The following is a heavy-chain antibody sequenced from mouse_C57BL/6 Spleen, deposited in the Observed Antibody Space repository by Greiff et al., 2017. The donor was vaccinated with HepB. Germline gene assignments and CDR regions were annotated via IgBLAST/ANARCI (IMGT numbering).Heavy chain of an antibody. D-gene: IGHD1-1*01. J-gene: IGHJ4*01. CDR1: GYTFTDYN. Sequence: EVHLVESGPELVKPGASVKIPCKASGYTFTDYNMAWVKQSHGKSLEWIGDINPNNGGTIYNQKFKGKSTLTVDKSSSTAYMELRSLTSEDTAVYYCAISQFITTGSMDYWGQGTSVTVSS. V-gene: IGHV1-18*01. CDR3: AISQFITTGSMDY. CDR2: INPNNGGT.